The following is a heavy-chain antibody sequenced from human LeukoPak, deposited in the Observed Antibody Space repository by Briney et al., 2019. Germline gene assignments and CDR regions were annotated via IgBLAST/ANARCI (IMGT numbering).Heavy chain of an antibody. CDR2: VSGYNGNT. CDR3: ARSIVVVPAAIDH. V-gene: IGHV1-18*01. CDR1: GYRFSSYG. J-gene: IGHJ4*02. D-gene: IGHD2-2*02. Sequence: ASVKVSCKASGYRFSSYGINWVRQAPGQGLEWMGWVSGYNGNTNYAQKFQGRVTMTTDTSTDTAYMELRSLRSDDTAMYYCARSIVVVPAAIDHWGQGTLVTVSS.